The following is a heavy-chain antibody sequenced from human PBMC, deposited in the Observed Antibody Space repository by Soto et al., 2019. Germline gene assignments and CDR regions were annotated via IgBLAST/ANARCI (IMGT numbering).Heavy chain of an antibody. CDR3: ARGRIRNLDV. V-gene: IGHV4-31*03. Sequence: SETLSLTCTVSGGSISSGGYYWTWIRQHPGKGLEWIGYNYYSGITYYNPSLKSRVTISLDTSKNQFSLKLSSVTAADTAVYYCARGRIRNLDVWGQGTTVTVSS. CDR2: NYYSGIT. J-gene: IGHJ6*02. D-gene: IGHD2-15*01. CDR1: GGSISSGGYY.